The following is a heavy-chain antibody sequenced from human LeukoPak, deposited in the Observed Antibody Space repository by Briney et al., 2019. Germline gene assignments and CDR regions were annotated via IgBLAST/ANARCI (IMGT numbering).Heavy chain of an antibody. CDR2: FRYTRGT. D-gene: IGHD2/OR15-2a*01. V-gene: IGHV4-39*01. CDR3: ARRPISMHAFDI. CDR1: GGSMSDSDYY. Sequence: SETLSLTCTVTGGSMSDSDYYWGWVRQSPGKELQWIGSFRYTRGTFYNPSLRSRVTISVDTSKNQFSLNVNSATAADAAVYYCARRPISMHAFDIWGQGTMVTVSS. J-gene: IGHJ3*02.